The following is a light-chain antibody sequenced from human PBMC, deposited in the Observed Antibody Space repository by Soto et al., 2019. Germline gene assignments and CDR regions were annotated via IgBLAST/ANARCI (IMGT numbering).Light chain of an antibody. V-gene: IGKV3-20*01. CDR1: QSVTTQ. CDR2: GAS. CDR3: QQYGGSTRT. J-gene: IGKJ1*01. Sequence: IVLTHSPGTLSLSPWEMATLSCRASQSVTTQLAWYQQKPGQAPRLIIHGASSRATGVPDRITGSGSGTDFTLSISRLEPEDFAVYYCQQYGGSTRTFGQGTKVDIK.